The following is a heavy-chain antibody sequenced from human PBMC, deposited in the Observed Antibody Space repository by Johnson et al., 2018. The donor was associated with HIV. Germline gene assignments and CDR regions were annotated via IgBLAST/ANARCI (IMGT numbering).Heavy chain of an antibody. CDR2: ISYDGSNK. CDR3: ARAGRWSGDTFDI. Sequence: QVQLVESGGGVVQPGRSLRLSCAASGFTLSNYGIHWVRQAPGQGLEWVALISYDGSNKYYAYSVKGRFTISRDNSKNTLYLQMNSLRAGDTAVYYCARAGRWSGDTFDIWGQGTMVTVSS. D-gene: IGHD3-10*01. CDR1: GFTLSNYG. V-gene: IGHV3-30*03. J-gene: IGHJ3*02.